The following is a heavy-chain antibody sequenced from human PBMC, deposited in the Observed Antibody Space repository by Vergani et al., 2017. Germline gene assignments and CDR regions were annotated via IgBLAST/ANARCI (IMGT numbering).Heavy chain of an antibody. Sequence: EVQLVESGGGVVQPGGSLRLSCAASGFTFDDYAMHWVRQAPGKGLEWVSLISGDGGSTYYADSVKGRFTISRDNSKNSLYLQMNSLRTEDTALYYCAKVGEYCSSTSCYRSLYYYYMDVWGKGTTVTVSS. CDR1: GFTFDDYA. J-gene: IGHJ6*03. CDR3: AKVGEYCSSTSCYRSLYYYYMDV. CDR2: ISGDGGST. V-gene: IGHV3-43*02. D-gene: IGHD2-2*01.